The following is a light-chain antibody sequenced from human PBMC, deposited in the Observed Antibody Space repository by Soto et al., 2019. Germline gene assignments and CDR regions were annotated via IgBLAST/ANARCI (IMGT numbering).Light chain of an antibody. CDR1: NIETKT. CDR3: QVWDIVTSRRI. V-gene: IGLV3-21*02. CDR2: DDR. J-gene: IGLJ2*01. Sequence: SYDLTQPPSVSVAPGQTASLACGGDNIETKTVHWYQQRPGQAPVLVVYDDRDRPSGIPERFSGSNSGHTATLTISRVEAGDEADYYCQVWDIVTSRRIFGGGTKVTVL.